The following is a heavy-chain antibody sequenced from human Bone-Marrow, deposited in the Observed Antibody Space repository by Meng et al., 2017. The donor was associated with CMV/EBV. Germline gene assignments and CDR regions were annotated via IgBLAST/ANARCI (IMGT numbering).Heavy chain of an antibody. J-gene: IGHJ6*02. CDR1: GFTFSSYW. Sequence: GESLKISCAASGFTFSSYWMHWVRQAPGKGLVWVPRINSDGSSTSYADSVKGRFTISRDNAKNTLYLQMNSLRAEDTAVYYCLAKDCSGGSCYYYYYGMDVWGQGTTVTVSS. V-gene: IGHV3-74*01. CDR3: LAKDCSGGSCYYYYYGMDV. D-gene: IGHD2-15*01. CDR2: INSDGSST.